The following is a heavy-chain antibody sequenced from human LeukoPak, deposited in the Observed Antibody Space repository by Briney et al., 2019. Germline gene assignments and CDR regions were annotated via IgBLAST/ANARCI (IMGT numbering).Heavy chain of an antibody. CDR2: ISSSSSDT. CDR1: EFSFSDYY. V-gene: IGHV3-11*05. CDR3: ARGHHGMEV. J-gene: IGHJ6*02. Sequence: PGGSLRLSCAASEFSFSDYYMSWIRQAPGKGLEWVSYISSSSSDTDYADSVKGRFTISRDNAKNSLFLQVNSLRAEDTAVYYCARGHHGMEVWGRGTTVTVSS.